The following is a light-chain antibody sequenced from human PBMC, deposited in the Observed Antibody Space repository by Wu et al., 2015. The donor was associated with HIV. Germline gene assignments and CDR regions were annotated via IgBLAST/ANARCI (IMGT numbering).Light chain of an antibody. CDR3: LQSGNWPLT. Sequence: EIVLTQSPATLSLSPGERATLSCRASQSVNSFLAWYQQKPGQPPRLLIYGASNRATGIPARFSGSGSGTDFTLTISSLGPEDFVFYYCLQSGNWPLTFGQGTRLEIK. CDR2: GAS. CDR1: QSVNSF. J-gene: IGKJ5*01. V-gene: IGKV3-11*01.